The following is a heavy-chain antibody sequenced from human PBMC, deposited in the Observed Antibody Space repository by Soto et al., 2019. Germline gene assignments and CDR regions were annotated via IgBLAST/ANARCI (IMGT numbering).Heavy chain of an antibody. D-gene: IGHD6-6*01. Sequence: PGESLKISCKGSGYSFASYWIGWVRQMPGKDLEWMGIIYPGDSDTRYSPSFQGQVTISADKSLRTAYLQWTSPKASDTALYYCARTRSFTLGFYYDGMDVWGQGTTVTVSS. CDR1: GYSFASYW. CDR2: IYPGDSDT. CDR3: ARTRSFTLGFYYDGMDV. V-gene: IGHV5-51*01. J-gene: IGHJ6*02.